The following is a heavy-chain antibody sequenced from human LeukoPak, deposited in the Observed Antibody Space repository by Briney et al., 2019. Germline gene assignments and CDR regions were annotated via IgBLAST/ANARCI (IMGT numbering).Heavy chain of an antibody. V-gene: IGHV3-74*01. CDR3: AKGPDGYNIDY. J-gene: IGHJ4*02. CDR2: INTDGSST. CDR1: GFTFSSYW. Sequence: GGSLRLSCAASGFTFSSYWMHWVRQAPGKGLVWVSRINTDGSSTSYADSVKGRFTISRDNSKNTLYLQMNSLRAEDTAVYYCAKGPDGYNIDYWGQGTLVTVSS. D-gene: IGHD5-24*01.